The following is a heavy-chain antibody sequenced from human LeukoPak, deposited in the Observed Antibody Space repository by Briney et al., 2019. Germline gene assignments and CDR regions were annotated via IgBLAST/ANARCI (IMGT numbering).Heavy chain of an antibody. CDR1: GFTFSSYS. D-gene: IGHD3-22*01. J-gene: IGHJ4*02. CDR2: ISSSSSYI. V-gene: IGHV3-21*01. Sequence: GGSLRLSCAASGFTFSSYSMNWVRQAPGKGLEWVSSISSSSSYIYYADSVKGRFTISRDNAKNSLYLQMNSLRAEDTAVYYCARGRRTYYYDRSGYPFHYWGQGTLVTVSS. CDR3: ARGRRTYYYDRSGYPFHY.